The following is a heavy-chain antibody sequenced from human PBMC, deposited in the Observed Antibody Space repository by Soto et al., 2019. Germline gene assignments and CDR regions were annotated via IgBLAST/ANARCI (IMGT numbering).Heavy chain of an antibody. J-gene: IGHJ6*02. CDR3: VRNPADIFLWQGDYYYYYGMDV. V-gene: IGHV3-48*02. CDR1: GFIFSNYN. Sequence: PGGSLRLSCAVSGFIFSNYNMNWVRQAPGKGLEWLSYISNSSDTIYYADSVKGRFTISRDNAKNSLYLQMNSLRDEDTAVYYCVRNPADIFLWQGDYYYYYGMDVWGQGTTVTVS. CDR2: ISNSSDTI. D-gene: IGHD3-10*01.